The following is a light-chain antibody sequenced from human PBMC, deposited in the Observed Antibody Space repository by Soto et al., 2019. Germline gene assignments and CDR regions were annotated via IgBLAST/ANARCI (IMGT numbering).Light chain of an antibody. Sequence: EIVLTQSPCTLSLSPLERSTLSCRASQSVTSTSLAWYQQKPGQAPRLLMYGASSRATGTPDRISGGGSGTDFTLTISRLEPEDFAVYYCQHYVTSSITFGQGTRLEIK. CDR3: QHYVTSSIT. V-gene: IGKV3-20*01. J-gene: IGKJ5*01. CDR1: QSVTSTS. CDR2: GAS.